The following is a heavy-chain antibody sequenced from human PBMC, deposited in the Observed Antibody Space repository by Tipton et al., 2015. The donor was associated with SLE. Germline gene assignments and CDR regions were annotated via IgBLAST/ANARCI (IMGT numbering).Heavy chain of an antibody. D-gene: IGHD2-2*01. Sequence: TLSLTCAVYGGSFSGYYWRWIRQPPGKGLEWIGEINHSGSTNYNPSLKSRVTISVDTSKNQFSLKLSSVTAADTAVYYCARVSIVVVPAAPFDYWGQGTLVTVSS. CDR3: ARVSIVVVPAAPFDY. CDR2: INHSGST. CDR1: GGSFSGYY. J-gene: IGHJ4*02. V-gene: IGHV4-34*01.